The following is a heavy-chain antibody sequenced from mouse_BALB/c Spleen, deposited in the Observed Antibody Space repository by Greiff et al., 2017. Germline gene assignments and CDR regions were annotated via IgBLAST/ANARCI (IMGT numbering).Heavy chain of an antibody. J-gene: IGHJ2*01. CDR3: VRLAGDY. Sequence: DVHLVESGGGLVQPKGSLKLSCAASGFTFNTYAMNWVRQAPGKGLEWVARIRSKSNNYATYYADSVKDRFTISRDDSQSMLYLQMNNLKTEDTAMYYCVRLAGDYWGQGTTLTVSS. CDR1: GFTFNTYA. D-gene: IGHD4-1*01. V-gene: IGHV10-1*02. CDR2: IRSKSNNYAT.